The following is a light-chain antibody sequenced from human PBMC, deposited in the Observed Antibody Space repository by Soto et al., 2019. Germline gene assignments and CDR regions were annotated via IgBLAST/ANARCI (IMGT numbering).Light chain of an antibody. CDR1: TSNIGAGYD. CDR3: QSYDSSLSGYV. CDR2: AEN. J-gene: IGLJ2*01. Sequence: QSVLTQPPSVSGAPGQRVTISCTGTTSNIGAGYDVHWYQQLPGTAPKLLIYAENNRPSGVPDRFSDSTSGTSASLAITGLQAEDEADYYCQSYDSSLSGYVFGGGTKLTVL. V-gene: IGLV1-40*01.